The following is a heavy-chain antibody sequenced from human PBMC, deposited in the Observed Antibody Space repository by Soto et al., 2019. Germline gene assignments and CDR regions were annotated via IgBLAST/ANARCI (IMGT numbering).Heavy chain of an antibody. CDR3: AKQAVLQGY. D-gene: IGHD2-8*01. CDR2: VGGSDTDK. CDR1: GFTFSAYA. Sequence: GGSLRLSCAASGFTFSAYAMSWVRQAPGKGLQWVSGVGGSDTDKHYADSVRGRFTVSRDNSKNTLYLQMNSLRVDDTAVYYCAKQAVLQGYWGQGTLVTVSS. J-gene: IGHJ4*02. V-gene: IGHV3-23*05.